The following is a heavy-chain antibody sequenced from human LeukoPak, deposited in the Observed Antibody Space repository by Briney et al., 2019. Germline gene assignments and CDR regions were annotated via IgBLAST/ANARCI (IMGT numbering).Heavy chain of an antibody. CDR1: GFTFSSNY. V-gene: IGHV3-53*01. CDR3: ARGGYAHYYGMDV. Sequence: GGSLRLSCTASGFTFSSNYMSWVRQAPGKGLEWVSVIYSSGNTYYADSVKGRFTISRDNSKNTVYLQMNSLRAEDTAVYYCARGGYAHYYGMDVWGQGTTVTVSS. D-gene: IGHD5-18*01. CDR2: IYSSGNT. J-gene: IGHJ6*02.